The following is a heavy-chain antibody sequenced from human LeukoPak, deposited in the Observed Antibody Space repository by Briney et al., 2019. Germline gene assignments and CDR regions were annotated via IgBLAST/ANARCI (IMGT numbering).Heavy chain of an antibody. Sequence: PGGSLRLSCAASRFTLSSYAMHWVRQAPGKGLEWVAVISNDGSNKYYADSVKGRFTISRDNSKNTLYLQMNSLRAEDTAVYYCAREDIVVVPAAPRPYYYYGMDVWGKGTTVTVSS. D-gene: IGHD2-2*01. CDR2: ISNDGSNK. J-gene: IGHJ6*04. CDR1: RFTLSSYA. CDR3: AREDIVVVPAAPRPYYYYGMDV. V-gene: IGHV3-30*04.